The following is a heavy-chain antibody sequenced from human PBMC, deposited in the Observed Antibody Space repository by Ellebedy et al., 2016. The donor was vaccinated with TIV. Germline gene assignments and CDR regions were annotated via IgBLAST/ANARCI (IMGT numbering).Heavy chain of an antibody. CDR2: ISSRSTYV. V-gene: IGHV3-21*01. CDR1: GFTFSNYN. Sequence: PGGSLRLSCEGFGFTFSNYNANWVRQAPGEGLEWVASISSRSTYVYYADSVKGRFTISSDNAKNSRYLQMDSLRVEDTAVYFCARDYGGNSGYFDLWGRGTLVTVSS. D-gene: IGHD4-23*01. J-gene: IGHJ4*02. CDR3: ARDYGGNSGYFDL.